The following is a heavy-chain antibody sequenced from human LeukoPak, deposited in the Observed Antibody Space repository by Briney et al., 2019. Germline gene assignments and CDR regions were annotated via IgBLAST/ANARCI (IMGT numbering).Heavy chain of an antibody. Sequence: GRSLRLSCAASGFTFSSYGMHWVRQAPGKGLEWVAVIWYDGSNKYYADSVKGRFTISRDNSKNTLYLQMNSLRAEDTAVYYCARTSPYYYGSSHFDYWGQGTLVTVSS. CDR2: IWYDGSNK. CDR1: GFTFSSYG. J-gene: IGHJ4*02. CDR3: ARTSPYYYGSSHFDY. D-gene: IGHD3-10*01. V-gene: IGHV3-33*01.